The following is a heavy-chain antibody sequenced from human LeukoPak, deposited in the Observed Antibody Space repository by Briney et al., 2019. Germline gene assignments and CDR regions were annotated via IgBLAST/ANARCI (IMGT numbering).Heavy chain of an antibody. CDR1: GFTFSSYS. D-gene: IGHD2-15*01. V-gene: IGHV3-21*01. J-gene: IGHJ4*02. Sequence: GGSLRLSSAASGFTFSSYSMNWVRQAPGKGLEWVSSISSSSSYIYYADSVKGRFTISRDNAKNSLYLQMSSLRAEDTAVYYCARGYCSGGSCRKLDYWGQGTLVTVSS. CDR2: ISSSSSYI. CDR3: ARGYCSGGSCRKLDY.